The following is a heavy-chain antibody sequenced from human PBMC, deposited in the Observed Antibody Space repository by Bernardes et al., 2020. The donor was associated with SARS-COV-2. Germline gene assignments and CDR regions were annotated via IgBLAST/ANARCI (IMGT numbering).Heavy chain of an antibody. CDR3: AKSRRDGDDFDY. CDR2: INWNGGST. V-gene: IGHV3-20*04. Sequence: GGSLRLSCAASGFTFDDYGMSWVRQAPGKGLEWVSGINWNGGSTGYADSVKGRFTISRDSTRNSLFLQMNNLRAEDTALYYCAKSRRDGDDFDYWGQGTLVTVSS. J-gene: IGHJ4*02. CDR1: GFTFDDYG. D-gene: IGHD4-17*01.